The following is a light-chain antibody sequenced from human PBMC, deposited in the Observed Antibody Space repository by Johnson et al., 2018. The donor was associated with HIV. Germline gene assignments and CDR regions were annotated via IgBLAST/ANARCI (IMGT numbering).Light chain of an antibody. CDR3: GTWDNSLSGTYV. CDR2: ENN. CDR1: SSNIGNNY. Sequence: QSVLTQPPSVSAAPGQKVTISCSGSSSNIGNNYVSWYQQLPGTAPKLLIYENNKRPSGIPDRFSGSQPGTSATLGITGLQTGDEADYYCGTWDNSLSGTYVFGTGTKVTVL. J-gene: IGLJ1*01. V-gene: IGLV1-51*02.